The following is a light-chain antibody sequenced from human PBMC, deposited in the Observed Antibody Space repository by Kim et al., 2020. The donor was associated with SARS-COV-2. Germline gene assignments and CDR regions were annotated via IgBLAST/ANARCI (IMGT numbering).Light chain of an antibody. CDR2: KDS. V-gene: IGLV3-25*03. J-gene: IGLJ3*02. CDR1: ALPKQY. Sequence: PGKPARITCSGDALPKQYAYWYQQKPGQAPVLVIYKDSERPSGIPERFSGSSSGTTVTLTISGVQAEDEADYYCQSADSSGTYPVFGGGTQLTVL. CDR3: QSADSSGTYPV.